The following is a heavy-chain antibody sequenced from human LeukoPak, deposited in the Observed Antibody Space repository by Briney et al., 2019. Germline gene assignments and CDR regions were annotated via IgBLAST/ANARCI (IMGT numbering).Heavy chain of an antibody. V-gene: IGHV3-11*04. CDR2: ISSSGSTI. J-gene: IGHJ4*02. D-gene: IGHD6-19*01. Sequence: PGGSLRLSCAASGFTFSDYYMSWIRQAPGKGLEWVSYISSSGSTIYYADSVKGRFTISRDNAKNSLYLQMNSLRAEDTAVYYCARDLDSSGWSYYFDYWGQGTLVTVSS. CDR1: GFTFSDYY. CDR3: ARDLDSSGWSYYFDY.